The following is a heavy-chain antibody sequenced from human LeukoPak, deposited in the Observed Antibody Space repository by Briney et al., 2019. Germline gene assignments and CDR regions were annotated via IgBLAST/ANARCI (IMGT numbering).Heavy chain of an antibody. Sequence: KPSQTLSLTCTVSGGSISSGDYYWSWIRQPPGKGLEWIGYIYYSGSTYYNPSLKSRVTISVDTSKNQFSLKLSSVTAADTAVYYCARTVTTISXWFDPWGQGTLVTVSS. J-gene: IGHJ5*02. D-gene: IGHD4-11*01. CDR2: IYYSGST. CDR1: GGSISSGDYY. CDR3: ARTVTTISXWFDP. V-gene: IGHV4-30-4*08.